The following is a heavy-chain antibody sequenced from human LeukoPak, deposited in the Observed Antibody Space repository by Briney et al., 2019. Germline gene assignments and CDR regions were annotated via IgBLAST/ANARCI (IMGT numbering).Heavy chain of an antibody. J-gene: IGHJ3*02. CDR1: GGSISSGGYS. D-gene: IGHD2/OR15-2a*01. CDR3: ARTFHAFDI. V-gene: IGHV4-30-4*07. Sequence: TSETLSLTCAVSGGSISSGGYSWSWIRQPPGKGLEWIGYIYYSGSTYYNPSLKSRVTISVDTSKNQFSLKLSSVTAADTAVYYCARTFHAFDIWGQGTMVTVSS. CDR2: IYYSGST.